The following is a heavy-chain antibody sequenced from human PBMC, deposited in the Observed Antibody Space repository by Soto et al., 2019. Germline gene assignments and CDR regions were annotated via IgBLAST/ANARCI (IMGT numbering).Heavy chain of an antibody. J-gene: IGHJ3*02. Sequence: QVQLQESGPGLVKPSGTLSLTCAVSGGSISSSNWWSWVRQPPGKGLEWIGEIYHSGSTNYNPSLKSRVTIAVDKSKNQFSLKLSSVTAADTAVYYCARDFIAAAGPNAFDIWGQGTMVTVSS. CDR3: ARDFIAAAGPNAFDI. V-gene: IGHV4-4*02. D-gene: IGHD6-13*01. CDR2: IYHSGST. CDR1: GGSISSSNW.